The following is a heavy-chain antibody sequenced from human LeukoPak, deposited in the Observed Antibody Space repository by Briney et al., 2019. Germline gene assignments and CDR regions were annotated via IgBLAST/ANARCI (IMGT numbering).Heavy chain of an antibody. CDR2: ISAYNGNT. J-gene: IGHJ5*02. CDR3: ARDQCSSTSCYIANWFDP. D-gene: IGHD2-2*02. V-gene: IGHV1-18*01. CDR1: GYTFTSYG. Sequence: ASVKVSCKASGYTFTSYGISRVRQAPGQGLEWMGWISAYNGNTNYAQKLQSRVTMTTDTSTSTAYMELRSLRSDDTAVYYCARDQCSSTSCYIANWFDPWGQGTLVPVSS.